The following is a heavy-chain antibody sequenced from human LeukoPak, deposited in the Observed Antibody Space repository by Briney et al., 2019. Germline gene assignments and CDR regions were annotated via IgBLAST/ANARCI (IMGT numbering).Heavy chain of an antibody. Sequence: GGSLRLSCAASGFTFSSFAMSWVRQAQGKGLEWVSAISGNGGSTYYADSVKGRFTISRDNSKNTLYLQMNALRAEDTAVFHCAKAIFGVAPLSPWGQGTLVTVSS. CDR2: ISGNGGST. V-gene: IGHV3-23*01. CDR3: AKAIFGVAPLSP. J-gene: IGHJ5*02. CDR1: GFTFSSFA. D-gene: IGHD3-3*01.